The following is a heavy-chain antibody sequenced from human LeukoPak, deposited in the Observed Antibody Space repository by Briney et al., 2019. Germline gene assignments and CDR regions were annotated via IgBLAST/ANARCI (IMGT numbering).Heavy chain of an antibody. J-gene: IGHJ2*01. D-gene: IGHD3-22*01. CDR1: GYTFTGYY. CDR3: AREVLVVITHPNYWYFDL. V-gene: IGHV1-2*02. CDR2: INPNSGGT. Sequence: GASVKVSCKASGYTFTGYYMHWVRQAPGQGLEWMGWINPNSGGTNYAQKFQGRVTMTRDTSTSTVYMELSSLRSEDTAVYYCAREVLVVITHPNYWYFDLWGRGTLVTVSS.